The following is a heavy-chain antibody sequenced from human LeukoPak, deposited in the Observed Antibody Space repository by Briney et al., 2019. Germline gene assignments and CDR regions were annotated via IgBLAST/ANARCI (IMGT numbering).Heavy chain of an antibody. J-gene: IGHJ4*02. V-gene: IGHV4-34*01. CDR2: INHSGST. CDR1: GGSFSGYY. Sequence: SETLSLTCAVYGGSFSGYYWSWIRQPPGKGLEWIGEINHSGSTNYNPSLRSRVTISVDTSKNQFSLKLSSVTAADTAVYYCAREWGSGSYQNFDYWGQGTLVTVSS. CDR3: AREWGSGSYQNFDY. D-gene: IGHD3-10*01.